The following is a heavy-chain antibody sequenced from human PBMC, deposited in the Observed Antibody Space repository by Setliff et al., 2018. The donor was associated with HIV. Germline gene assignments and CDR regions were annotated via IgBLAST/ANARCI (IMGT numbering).Heavy chain of an antibody. Sequence: ASVKVSCKASGYTFGGYYMHWVRQAPGQGLEWMGWINPNSGGTNYAQKFQGRVTMTRDTSISTAYMELSRLRSDDTAVYYCARGDIIAVPAAIDMDVWGKGTTVTVSS. V-gene: IGHV1-2*02. J-gene: IGHJ6*03. CDR2: INPNSGGT. CDR3: ARGDIIAVPAAIDMDV. D-gene: IGHD2-2*01. CDR1: GYTFGGYY.